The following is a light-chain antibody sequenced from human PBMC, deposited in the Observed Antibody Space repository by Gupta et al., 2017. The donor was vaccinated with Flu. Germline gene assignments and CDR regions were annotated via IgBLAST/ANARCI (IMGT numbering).Light chain of an antibody. CDR1: QSVSSY. CDR3: QQRSNWPQIT. CDR2: DAS. Sequence: EIVLTQSPATLSLSPGERATLSCRASQSVSSYLAWYQQKPGQAPRLLIYDASNRATGIPARFSGSGYGKDFTLTISSREQEDFAVYYCQQRSNWPQITFGHGTKVDIK. J-gene: IGKJ3*01. V-gene: IGKV3-11*01.